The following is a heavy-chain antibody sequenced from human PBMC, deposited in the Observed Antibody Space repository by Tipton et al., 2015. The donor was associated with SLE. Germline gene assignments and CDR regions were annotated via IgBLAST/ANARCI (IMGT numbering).Heavy chain of an antibody. J-gene: IGHJ4*02. Sequence: SLRLSCAASGFTFSNAWMSWVRQAPGKGLEWVGRIKSKTDGGTTDYAAPVKGRFTISRDDSKNTLYLQMNILRAEDTAVYYCGEETGTIVVADYWGQGTLVTVSS. V-gene: IGHV3-15*01. CDR3: GEETGTIVVADY. D-gene: IGHD2-21*01. CDR1: GFTFSNAW. CDR2: IKSKTDGGTT.